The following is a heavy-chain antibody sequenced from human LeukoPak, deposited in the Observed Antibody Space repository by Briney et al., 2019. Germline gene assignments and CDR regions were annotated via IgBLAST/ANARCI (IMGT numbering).Heavy chain of an antibody. V-gene: IGHV4-61*01. Sequence: SETLSLTCTVSGGSVSSGSYYWSWIRQPPGKGLEWIGYIYYSGSTNYNPSLKSRVTISVDTSKNQFSLKLSSVTAADTAVYYCARGSLEVAQYYFDYWGQGTLVTVSS. CDR3: ARGSLEVAQYYFDY. CDR2: IYYSGST. CDR1: GGSVSSGSYY. J-gene: IGHJ4*02. D-gene: IGHD5-24*01.